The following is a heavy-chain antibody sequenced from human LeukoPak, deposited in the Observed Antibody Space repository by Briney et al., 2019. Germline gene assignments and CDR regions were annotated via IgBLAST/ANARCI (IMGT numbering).Heavy chain of an antibody. Sequence: SETLSLTCSVSGGSISGDIYYWGWIRQPPGKGLEWIGSIYYSGSTYYSPSLKSRVTISVDTSKNQFSLRLSSVTATDTALYYCARSRSGTRWSTSIDYWGQGTLVTVSS. J-gene: IGHJ4*02. CDR3: ARSRSGTRWSTSIDY. D-gene: IGHD3-10*01. CDR1: GGSISGDIYY. V-gene: IGHV4-39*01. CDR2: IYYSGST.